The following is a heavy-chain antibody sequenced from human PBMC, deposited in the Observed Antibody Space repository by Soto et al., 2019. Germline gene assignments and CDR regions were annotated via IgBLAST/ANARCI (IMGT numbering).Heavy chain of an antibody. V-gene: IGHV3-23*01. CDR1: GFPFSSYV. J-gene: IGHJ4*02. Sequence: EVQLLESGGGLVQRGGSLRLSCAASGFPFSSYVMSWVRQAPGKGLEWVSGISGGGSNTFYADSVKGRFTISRDNSKNTLLLQMNSLGAEDTAVYSCAQDSNKYSSSLRGRYFDYWGQGIGVTVSS. CDR3: AQDSNKYSSSLRGRYFDY. CDR2: ISGGGSNT. D-gene: IGHD4-4*01.